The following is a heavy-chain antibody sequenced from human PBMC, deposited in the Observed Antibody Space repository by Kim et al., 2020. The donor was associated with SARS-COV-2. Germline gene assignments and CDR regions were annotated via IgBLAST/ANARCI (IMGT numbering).Heavy chain of an antibody. D-gene: IGHD6-19*01. CDR3: SRGYTVAGKSHCFDY. CDR2: ISNNGGDT. V-gene: IGHV3-23*01. CDR1: GFTFSTYG. Sequence: GGSLRLSCAASGFTFSTYGMAWVRQAPGKGLEFVASISNNGGDTFYADAVQGRFTITRDNSKNTLTLQMNRLSVDDTAAYLYSRGYTVAGKSHCFDYCG. J-gene: IGHJ4*01.